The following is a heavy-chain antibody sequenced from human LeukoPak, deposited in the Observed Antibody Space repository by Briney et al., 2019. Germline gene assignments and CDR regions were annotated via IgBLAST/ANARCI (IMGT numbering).Heavy chain of an antibody. Sequence: GGSLRLSCAASGFTFSSYGMHWVRQAPGKGLEWVAVIWYDGSNKYYADSVKGRFTISRDNAKNSLYLQMNSLRAEDTALYYCARIQNRYYYGMDVWGQGTTVTVSS. CDR3: ARIQNRYYYGMDV. CDR2: IWYDGSNK. CDR1: GFTFSSYG. J-gene: IGHJ6*02. D-gene: IGHD2/OR15-2a*01. V-gene: IGHV3-33*03.